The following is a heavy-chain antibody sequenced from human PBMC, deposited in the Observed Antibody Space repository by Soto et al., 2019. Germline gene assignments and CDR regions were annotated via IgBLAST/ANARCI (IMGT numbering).Heavy chain of an antibody. CDR1: GGSISSSSYY. V-gene: IGHV4-39*01. Sequence: QLQLQESGPGLVKPSETLSLTCTVSGGSISSSSYYWGWIRQPPGKGLEWIGSIYYSGSTYYNPSLKSRVTISVDTSKNQFSLKLSSVTAADTAVYYCASHSWIQLWAQALWFDPWGQGTLVTVSS. D-gene: IGHD5-18*01. CDR3: ASHSWIQLWAQALWFDP. J-gene: IGHJ5*02. CDR2: IYYSGST.